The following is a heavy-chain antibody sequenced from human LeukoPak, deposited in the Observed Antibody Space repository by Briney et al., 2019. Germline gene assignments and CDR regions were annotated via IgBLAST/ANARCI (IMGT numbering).Heavy chain of an antibody. V-gene: IGHV1-18*01. CDR3: ARDTGEWPIDY. D-gene: IGHD7-27*01. CDR2: ISAYNGNT. CDR1: GYTFPRYG. J-gene: IGHJ4*02. Sequence: ASVKVSCKASGYTFPRYGISWVRQAPGQGLEWMAWISAYNGNTDYAQKLQGRVTMTTDTSTSTAYMELRSLRSDDTAVYYCARDTGEWPIDYWGQGTLVTVSS.